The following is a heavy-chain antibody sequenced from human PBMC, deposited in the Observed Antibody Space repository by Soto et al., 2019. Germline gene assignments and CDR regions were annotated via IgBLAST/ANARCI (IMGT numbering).Heavy chain of an antibody. V-gene: IGHV4-34*01. Sequence: SETLSLTCAVYSGSFSGYHWNWIRQPPGKGLEWIGEINHSGGTNYNPSLKSRVTISVDTSKNQFSLKLSSVTAADTAVYYCARDRAKWKDYYYYGMDVWGQGTTVTVSS. CDR2: INHSGGT. CDR3: ARDRAKWKDYYYYGMDV. J-gene: IGHJ6*02. D-gene: IGHD1-20*01. CDR1: SGSFSGYH.